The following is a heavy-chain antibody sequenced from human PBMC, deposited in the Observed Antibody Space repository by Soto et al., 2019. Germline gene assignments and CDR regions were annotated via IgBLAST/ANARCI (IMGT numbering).Heavy chain of an antibody. Sequence: QVQLVEAGGGVVQPGRSLRLSCAASGFTFSSYAMHWVRQAPGKGLEWVAVIAYDGRNKYYADSVKGRFTISRDNSKNTLYLQMNILRIEDTAVYYCARELERVFDFGGQGTLVTDSS. CDR1: GFTFSSYA. CDR3: ARELERVFDF. J-gene: IGHJ4*02. CDR2: IAYDGRNK. D-gene: IGHD1-1*01. V-gene: IGHV3-30*04.